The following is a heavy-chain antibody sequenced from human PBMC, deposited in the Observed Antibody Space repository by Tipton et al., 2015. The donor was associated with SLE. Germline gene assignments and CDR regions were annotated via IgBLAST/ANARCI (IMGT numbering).Heavy chain of an antibody. CDR2: IDSDAAT. CDR3: ARGGGGGYVDSYDY. CDR1: GFSVRNNY. J-gene: IGHJ4*02. V-gene: IGHV3-53*05. Sequence: SLRLSCAASGFSVRNNYMNWVRQAPGKGLEWVSVIDSDAATYYTDSVKGRFTISRDNAKNTLYLQMNSLRSEATAVYYCARGGGGGYVDSYDYWGQGTLVTVSS. D-gene: IGHD5-12*01.